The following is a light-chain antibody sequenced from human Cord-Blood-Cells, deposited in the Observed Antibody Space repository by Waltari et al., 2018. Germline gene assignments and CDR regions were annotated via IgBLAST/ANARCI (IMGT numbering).Light chain of an antibody. CDR2: EVS. V-gene: IGLV2-18*02. Sequence: QSALTQPPSVSGSPGQSVTISCTGTSSDVGSYNRVSWYQQPPATAPKLMIYEVSNRPSGAPYRFSGSKSGNTASLTISGLQAEDEADYYCSSYTSSSTVVFGGGTKLTVL. CDR3: SSYTSSSTVV. J-gene: IGLJ2*01. CDR1: SSDVGSYNR.